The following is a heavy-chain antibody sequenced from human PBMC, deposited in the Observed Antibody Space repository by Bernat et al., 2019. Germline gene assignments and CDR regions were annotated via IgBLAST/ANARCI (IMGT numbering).Heavy chain of an antibody. J-gene: IGHJ4*02. Sequence: EVQLLESGGGLVQPGGSLRLSCAASGFTFSTYAMTWVRQAPGKGLEWVSAISHSGGNTYYADSVKGRFTISRDNSKNTLYLQMNSLVAEDMAVYYCAKDLNSAAPTVVFDHWGQGTLVTVSS. V-gene: IGHV3-23*01. D-gene: IGHD4-23*01. CDR1: GFTFSTYA. CDR3: AKDLNSAAPTVVFDH. CDR2: ISHSGGNT.